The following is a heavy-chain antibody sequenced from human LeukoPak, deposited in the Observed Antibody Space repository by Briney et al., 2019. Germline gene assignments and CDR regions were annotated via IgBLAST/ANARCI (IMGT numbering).Heavy chain of an antibody. Sequence: GGSLRLSCAASGFTFSSYAMSWVRQAPGKGLEWVSLISVSGGNTYYADSVKGRFTISRDNSKNTMYLETKTLRAEDTAEYYCAKYVTTGYSYYSYMDVWGKGTTVTVSS. CDR3: AKYVTTGYSYYSYMDV. D-gene: IGHD1-14*01. V-gene: IGHV3-23*01. J-gene: IGHJ6*03. CDR2: ISVSGGNT. CDR1: GFTFSSYA.